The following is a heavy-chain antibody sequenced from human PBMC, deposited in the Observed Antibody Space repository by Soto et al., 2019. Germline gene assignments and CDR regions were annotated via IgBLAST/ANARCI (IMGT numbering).Heavy chain of an antibody. CDR1: GGSISSYY. D-gene: IGHD2-2*02. CDR3: ARVRRYCSSTNCYTKYYFDY. CDR2: IYYSGST. Sequence: PSETLSLTCTVSGGSISSYYWSWIRQPPGKGLGWIGYIYYSGSTNYNPSLKSRVTISVDTSKNQFSLQLSSVTAADTAVYYCARVRRYCSSTNCYTKYYFDYWGQGTLVTVSS. J-gene: IGHJ4*02. V-gene: IGHV4-59*01.